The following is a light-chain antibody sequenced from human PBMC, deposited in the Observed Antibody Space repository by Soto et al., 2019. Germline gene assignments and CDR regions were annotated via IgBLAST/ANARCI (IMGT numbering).Light chain of an antibody. V-gene: IGKV1-12*01. CDR3: QQANSLPLT. J-gene: IGKJ4*01. CDR2: AAS. CDR1: QDISSW. Sequence: DIQVTQSPSSVSASIGDRVAITCRASQDISSWLAWYQQKPGKAPKLLIYAASSLQSGVPSRFSGSGSGTEFSLTIGSLQPEDVATYYCQQANSLPLTFGGGTKVEIK.